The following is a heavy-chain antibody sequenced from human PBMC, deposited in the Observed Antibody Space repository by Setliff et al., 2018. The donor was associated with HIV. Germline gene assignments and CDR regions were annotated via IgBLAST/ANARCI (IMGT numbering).Heavy chain of an antibody. J-gene: IGHJ2*01. CDR2: IYHTGST. CDR3: ATPPIAGVRGYPQGWYFEL. D-gene: IGHD3-10*01. Sequence: LSLTCTVSGYSISSDYYWGWVRQPPGQGLEWVGSIYHTGSTYYNPSLKSRVTISVDTSKNQFSLKLTSVTAADTSVYYCATPPIAGVRGYPQGWYFELWGRGTLVTVSS. V-gene: IGHV4-38-2*02. CDR1: GYSISSDYY.